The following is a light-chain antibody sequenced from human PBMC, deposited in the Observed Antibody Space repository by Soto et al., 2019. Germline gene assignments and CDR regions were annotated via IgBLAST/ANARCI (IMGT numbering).Light chain of an antibody. CDR3: QQYNTFWT. CDR2: DVS. Sequence: DIQMTQSPSTLSASVGYRVTITCRASHTISSWLAWYQQRPGKAPKLLIYDVSSLESGVPSRFSGSGSGTEFTLTISSLQPDDSATYYCQQYNTFWTFGQGTKVDI. CDR1: HTISSW. J-gene: IGKJ1*01. V-gene: IGKV1-5*01.